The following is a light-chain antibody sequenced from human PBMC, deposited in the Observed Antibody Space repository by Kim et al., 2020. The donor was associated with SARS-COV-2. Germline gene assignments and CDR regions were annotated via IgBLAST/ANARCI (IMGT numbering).Light chain of an antibody. J-gene: IGKJ4*01. CDR1: QGISSY. V-gene: IGKV1-9*01. CDR3: QQLNSFPLT. CDR2: AAS. Sequence: ASVGDRVTITCRASQGISSYLVWYQQKPGKAPKLLIYAASTLQSGVPSRFSGSGSGTEFTLTISSLQPEDFATYYCQQLNSFPLTFGGGTKVDIK.